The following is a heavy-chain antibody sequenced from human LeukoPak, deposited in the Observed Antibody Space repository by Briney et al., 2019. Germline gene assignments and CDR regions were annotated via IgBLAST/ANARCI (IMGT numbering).Heavy chain of an antibody. CDR2: ISWNSGSV. CDR3: ARERGYSGQWEFDY. J-gene: IGHJ4*02. V-gene: IGHV3-9*01. CDR1: GFIFDDYA. D-gene: IGHD5-12*01. Sequence: PGGSLRLSCAASGFIFDDYAMHWVRQAPGKGLEWVSGISWNSGSVAYADSVKGRFTISRDNAKNSLYLQMNSLRAEDTALYYCARERGYSGQWEFDYWGQGTLVTVSS.